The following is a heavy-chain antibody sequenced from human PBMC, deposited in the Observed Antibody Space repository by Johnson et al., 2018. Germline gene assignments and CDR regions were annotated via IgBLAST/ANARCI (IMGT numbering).Heavy chain of an antibody. D-gene: IGHD3-22*01. J-gene: IGHJ3*02. CDR1: GFTFSRYT. V-gene: IGHV3-21*01. CDR2: ISGRGAYI. CDR3: ARERYYNDSSGYYDALDM. Sequence: VQLVESGGGLVKPGGSLRLSCAASGFTFSRYTMNWVRQAPGKGLEWVSSISGRGAYIYYADSLKGRFTISRDNSKNSVYLQITSRRAEDTAVYYCARERYYNDSSGYYDALDMWGHGTMVTVSS.